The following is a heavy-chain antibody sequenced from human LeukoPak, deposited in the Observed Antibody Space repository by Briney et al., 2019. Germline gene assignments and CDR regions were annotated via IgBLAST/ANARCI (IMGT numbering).Heavy chain of an antibody. D-gene: IGHD6-13*01. J-gene: IGHJ4*02. CDR2: INPNSGGT. Sequence: GASVKVSCKASGYTFTGYYMHWVRQAPGRGLEWMGWINPNSGGTNYAQKFQGWVTMTRDTSISTAYMELSRLRSDDTAVYYCAREGSIAAAGTLGYWGQGTLVTVSS. CDR1: GYTFTGYY. CDR3: AREGSIAAAGTLGY. V-gene: IGHV1-2*04.